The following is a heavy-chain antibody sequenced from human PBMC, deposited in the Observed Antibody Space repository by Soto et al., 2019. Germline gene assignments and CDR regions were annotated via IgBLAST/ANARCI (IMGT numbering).Heavy chain of an antibody. Sequence: QVHLQESGPGLVKPSQTLSLTCTVSGGSISSGGYYWSWIRQHPGKGLEWIGYIYYSGSTYYNPFLKSRVTISVDTSKNQFSLKLSSVTAADTAVYYCARGIAAAGTFLEYDYWGQGTLVTVSS. V-gene: IGHV4-31*03. J-gene: IGHJ4*02. CDR3: ARGIAAAGTFLEYDY. CDR1: GGSISSGGYY. CDR2: IYYSGST. D-gene: IGHD6-13*01.